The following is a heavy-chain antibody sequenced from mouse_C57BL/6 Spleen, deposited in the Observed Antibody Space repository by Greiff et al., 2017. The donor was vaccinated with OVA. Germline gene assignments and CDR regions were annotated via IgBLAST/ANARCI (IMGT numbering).Heavy chain of an antibody. V-gene: IGHV5-16*01. CDR1: GFTFSDYY. CDR2: INYDGSST. D-gene: IGHD1-1*01. J-gene: IGHJ2*01. CDR3: ARETPDYYGSSYFDY. Sequence: EVKLVESEGGLVQPGSSMKLSCTASGFTFSDYYMAWVRQVPEKGLEWVANINYDGSSTYYLDSLKSRFIISRDNAKNILYLQMSSLKSEDTATYYCARETPDYYGSSYFDYWGQGTTLTVSS.